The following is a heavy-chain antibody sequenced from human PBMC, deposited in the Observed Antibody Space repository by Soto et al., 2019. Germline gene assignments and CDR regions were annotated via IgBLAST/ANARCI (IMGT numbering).Heavy chain of an antibody. CDR2: ISWNSGSI. Sequence: DVQLVESGGGLVQPGRSLRLSCAASGFTFDDYAMHWVRQAPGRGLEWVSGISWNSGSIGYADSVKGRFTISRDNAKNSLYLQMNSLRAEDTALYYCAKGSAVATTRLDSWGQGTLVTVSS. D-gene: IGHD5-12*01. V-gene: IGHV3-9*01. CDR3: AKGSAVATTRLDS. J-gene: IGHJ4*02. CDR1: GFTFDDYA.